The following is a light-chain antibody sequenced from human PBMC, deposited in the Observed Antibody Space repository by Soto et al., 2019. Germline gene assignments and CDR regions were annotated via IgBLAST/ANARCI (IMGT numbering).Light chain of an antibody. CDR2: DTS. CDR3: QQRSSWPT. CDR1: QSVSRY. Sequence: EIVLTQSPATLSLSPGERATLSCRASQSVSRYLAWYQQKPGQAPRLLIYDTSHRATGIPARFSSSGSGTDFTLTISSLEPEDFTVYYCQQRSSWPTFGGGTKVEIK. J-gene: IGKJ4*01. V-gene: IGKV3-11*01.